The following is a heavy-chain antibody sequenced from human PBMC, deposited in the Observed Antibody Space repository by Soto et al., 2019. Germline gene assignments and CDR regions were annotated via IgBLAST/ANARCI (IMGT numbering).Heavy chain of an antibody. CDR2: ISYNGNKK. CDR1: GFAFSTSV. V-gene: IGHV3-30*03. CDR3: AREQFEDGRGHYDH. J-gene: IGHJ4*02. D-gene: IGHD3-22*01. Sequence: QVQLVESGGGVVQPGGSLRLSCAASGFAFSTSVIHWVRQAPGKGLEWMAHISYNGNKKHYADSVKCRFTVPRDISESTLYLQMNSLRAEYTAVYYCAREQFEDGRGHYDHWGQGTLVSVSS.